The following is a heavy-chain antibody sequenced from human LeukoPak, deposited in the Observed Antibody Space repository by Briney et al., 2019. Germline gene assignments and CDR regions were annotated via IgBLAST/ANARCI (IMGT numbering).Heavy chain of an antibody. CDR2: IYYSGST. V-gene: IGHV4-59*01. Sequence: SETLSLNCTVSGCSINNYYWIWIRHPPGKGLEYIVHIYYSGSTDYSPSLKSRATISVDPSRKQFSLKLTSVPPADTAVYYCARFSATPLTKGYSFYMDVWGKGTTVTVSS. D-gene: IGHD1-14*01. CDR3: ARFSATPLTKGYSFYMDV. CDR1: GCSINNYY. J-gene: IGHJ6*03.